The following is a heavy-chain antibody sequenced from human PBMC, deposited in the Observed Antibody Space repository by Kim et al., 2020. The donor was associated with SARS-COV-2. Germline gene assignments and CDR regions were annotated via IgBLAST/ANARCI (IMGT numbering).Heavy chain of an antibody. V-gene: IGHV1-18*04. CDR1: GYTFSSYG. J-gene: IGHJ6*04. Sequence: ASVKVSCKASGYTFSSYGISWVRQAPGQGLEWMGGIIPYNGNTNYAQKLQGRVTMTTDTSTSTAYMELRSLRSEDTAVYYCARDRWKSSGGYGFSYHHGMGVWGKETTLTVSS. CDR3: ARDRWKSSGGYGFSYHHGMGV. D-gene: IGHD6-19*01. CDR2: IIPYNGNT.